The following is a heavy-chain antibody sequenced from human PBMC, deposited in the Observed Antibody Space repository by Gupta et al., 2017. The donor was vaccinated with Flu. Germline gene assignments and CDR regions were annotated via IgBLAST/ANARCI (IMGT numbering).Heavy chain of an antibody. J-gene: IGHJ4*02. Sequence: EVQLVESGGGLVQPGGSLRLSCAASGLTFSRSWMTWVRQAPGKGLEWVANINEDGSTKNYVDSVKGRFTIFRDNAKNSLFLQMDSLRAEDTAVYYCARDRAYNCFDYWGQGTLVTVSS. CDR2: INEDGSTK. CDR1: GLTFSRSW. CDR3: ARDRAYNCFDY. D-gene: IGHD4-4*01. V-gene: IGHV3-7*01.